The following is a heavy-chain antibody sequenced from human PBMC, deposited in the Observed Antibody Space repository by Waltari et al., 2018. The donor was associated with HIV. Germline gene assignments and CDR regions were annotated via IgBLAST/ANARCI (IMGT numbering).Heavy chain of an antibody. CDR1: GYTFTTYA. CDR2: INVGNGKT. J-gene: IGHJ4*02. Sequence: QVQLVQSGAEVKKPGASVKVSCKGSGYTFTTYAMNWVRQAPGQRLEWMVWINVGNGKTKYSEKFQGRVTLTRDTAATIAYMELSSLTSEDTAVYYCARDLAAVAGHDYWGQGTLVTVSS. D-gene: IGHD6-19*01. V-gene: IGHV1-3*01. CDR3: ARDLAAVAGHDY.